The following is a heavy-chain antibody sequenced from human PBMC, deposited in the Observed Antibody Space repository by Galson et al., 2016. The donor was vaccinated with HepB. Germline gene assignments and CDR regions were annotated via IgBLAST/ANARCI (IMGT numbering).Heavy chain of an antibody. Sequence: LRLSCAASGFTFSSYWMNWVRQAPGTGLEWVANVKQDGTEKYYVDSVRGRFTISRDNAKNSLYLQMNSLRADDTAIYYCARERRTWLQILARGPHRHFDYWGQGALVTVSS. CDR3: ARERRTWLQILARGPHRHFDY. CDR1: GFTFSSYW. J-gene: IGHJ4*02. CDR2: VKQDGTEK. D-gene: IGHD5-24*01. V-gene: IGHV3-7*03.